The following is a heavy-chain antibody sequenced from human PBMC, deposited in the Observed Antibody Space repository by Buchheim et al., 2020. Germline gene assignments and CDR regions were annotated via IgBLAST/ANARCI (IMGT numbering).Heavy chain of an antibody. D-gene: IGHD5-24*01. V-gene: IGHV4-31*03. CDR1: GGSIISGGYY. CDR3: TRATRGRDDYNSRYFDY. J-gene: IGHJ4*02. Sequence: QVQLQVSGPGPVKPSQTLSLTCTVSGGSIISGGYYWSWIRQHPGERLGWIGYIYYSGSTYYNPSLKSRVTISVDTSKNQFSLKLSSVPAADTAWYYCTRATRGRDDYNSRYFDYWGQGTL. CDR2: IYYSGST.